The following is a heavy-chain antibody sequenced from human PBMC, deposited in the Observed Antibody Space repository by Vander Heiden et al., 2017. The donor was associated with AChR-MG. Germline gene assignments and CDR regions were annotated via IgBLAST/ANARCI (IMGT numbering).Heavy chain of an antibody. J-gene: IGHJ4*02. V-gene: IGHV3-30-3*01. Sequence: QVQLVESGGGVVQPGRSLRLSCAASGFTFGSYAMHWVRQAPGKGLEWVAVISYDGSNKYYADSVKGRFTISRDNSKNTLYLQMNSLRAEDTAVYYCAREDSSGYYYYFDYWGQGTLVTVSS. CDR3: AREDSSGYYYYFDY. CDR2: ISYDGSNK. CDR1: GFTFGSYA. D-gene: IGHD3-22*01.